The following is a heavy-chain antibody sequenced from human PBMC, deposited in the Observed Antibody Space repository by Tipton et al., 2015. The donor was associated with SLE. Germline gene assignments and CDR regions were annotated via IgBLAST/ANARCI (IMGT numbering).Heavy chain of an antibody. V-gene: IGHV1-69*01. CDR2: IIPIFGTA. J-gene: IGHJ5*02. D-gene: IGHD1-26*01. CDR1: GGTFSSYA. Sequence: QVQLVQSGAEVKKPGSSVKVSCKASGGTFSSYAISWVRQAPGQGLEWMGGIIPIFGTANYAQKFQGRVTITADESTSTAYMELSSLRSEDTAVYYCARSSWEPYSGSYNWFDPWGQGTLVTVSS. CDR3: ARSSWEPYSGSYNWFDP.